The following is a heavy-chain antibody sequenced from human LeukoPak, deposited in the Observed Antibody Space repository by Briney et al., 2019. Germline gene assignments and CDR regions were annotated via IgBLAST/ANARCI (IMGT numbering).Heavy chain of an antibody. V-gene: IGHV3-30*04. CDR2: ISYDGSNK. D-gene: IGHD6-13*01. CDR1: GFTFSSYA. J-gene: IGHJ6*04. Sequence: GGSLRLSCAASGFTFSSYAMHWVRQAPGKGLEWVAVISYDGSNKYYADSVKGRFTISRDNSKNTLYLQMNSLRAVDTAVYYCARPTTGSSWSNPYYYYGMDVWGKGTTVTVSS. CDR3: ARPTTGSSWSNPYYYYGMDV.